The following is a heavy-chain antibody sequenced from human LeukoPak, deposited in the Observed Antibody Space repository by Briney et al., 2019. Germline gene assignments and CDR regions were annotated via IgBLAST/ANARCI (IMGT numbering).Heavy chain of an antibody. Sequence: SETLSLTCTVSGGSITTYYWSWFRQVAGKGLEWIGNGYYSGSTTYNPSLKSRVTISVDASKNKFSLHHNSVTAADTAMFYCATDRQQGGSGSYWFDPWGQGTLVTVSS. CDR2: GYYSGST. CDR3: ATDRQQGGSGSYWFDP. V-gene: IGHV4-59*01. J-gene: IGHJ5*02. D-gene: IGHD3-10*01. CDR1: GGSITTYY.